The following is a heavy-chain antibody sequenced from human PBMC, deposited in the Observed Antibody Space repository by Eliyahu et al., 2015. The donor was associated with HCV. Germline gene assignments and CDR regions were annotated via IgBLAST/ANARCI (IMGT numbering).Heavy chain of an antibody. CDR1: GGXXSSSXXY. V-gene: IGHV4-39*01. J-gene: IGHJ4*02. D-gene: IGHD2-21*02. Sequence: QLQLQESGPGLVKPSETLSLTCTVSGGXXSSSXXYWGWXRQPPGKGLEWIGXIYYSGXTYYXPSLKSRVTISVDTSKNQFSLKLSSVTAADTAVYYCARQDGGDPLSLGWDYFDYWGQGTLVTVSS. CDR2: IYYSGXT. CDR3: ARQDGGDPLSLGWDYFDY.